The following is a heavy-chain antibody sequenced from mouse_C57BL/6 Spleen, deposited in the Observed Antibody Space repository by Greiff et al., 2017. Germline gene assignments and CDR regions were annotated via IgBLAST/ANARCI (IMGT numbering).Heavy chain of an antibody. J-gene: IGHJ2*01. CDR3: TTCTTVIGFCY. Sequence: EVQGVESGAELVRPGASVKLSCTASGFNFTDDYMHWVKQRPEQGLEWIGWIDPENGGTEYASKFQGKATITADTSSNTAYLQLSSLTSEDTAVYYCTTCTTVIGFCYWGRGTTLTVS. V-gene: IGHV14-4*01. CDR2: IDPENGGT. CDR1: GFNFTDDY. D-gene: IGHD1-1*01.